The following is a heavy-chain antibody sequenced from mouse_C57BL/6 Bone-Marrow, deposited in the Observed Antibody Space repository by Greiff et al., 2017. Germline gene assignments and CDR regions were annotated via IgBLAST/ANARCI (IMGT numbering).Heavy chain of an antibody. Sequence: QVQLQQPGAELVMPGASVKLSCKASGYTFTSYWMHWVKQRPGQGLEWIGEIDPSDSYTNYNQKFKGKSTLTVDKSSSTAYMQLSSLTSEDSAVYYCARWLTLKGDYWGQGTSVTVSS. V-gene: IGHV1-69*01. CDR3: ARWLTLKGDY. CDR1: GYTFTSYW. D-gene: IGHD2-2*01. J-gene: IGHJ4*01. CDR2: IDPSDSYT.